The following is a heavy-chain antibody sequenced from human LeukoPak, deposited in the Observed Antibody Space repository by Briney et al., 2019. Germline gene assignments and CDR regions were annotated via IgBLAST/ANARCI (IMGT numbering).Heavy chain of an antibody. CDR1: GFTFSSYG. J-gene: IGHJ4*02. D-gene: IGHD2-15*01. Sequence: GGSLRLSCAASGFTFSSYGMHWVRQAPGKGLEWVAFIRYDGSNKYYADSVKGRFTISRDNSKNTLYLQMNSLRAEDTAVYYCAKAEVVTDTEGDYWGQGTLVTVSS. CDR3: AKAEVVTDTEGDY. V-gene: IGHV3-30*02. CDR2: IRYDGSNK.